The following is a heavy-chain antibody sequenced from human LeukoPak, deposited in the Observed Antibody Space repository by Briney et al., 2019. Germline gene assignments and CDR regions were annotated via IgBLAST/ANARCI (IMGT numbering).Heavy chain of an antibody. V-gene: IGHV3-74*01. Sequence: GGSLGLSCAASGFTFSTYWMHWVRQAPGKGLVWVSRIKSDGGTNYADSVKGRFTISRDNAKKTVSLQMNSLRPEDTGVYYCARAPSEIGGYYPEYFRHWGQGTLVTVSS. J-gene: IGHJ1*01. CDR3: ARAPSEIGGYYPEYFRH. D-gene: IGHD3-22*01. CDR2: IKSDGGT. CDR1: GFTFSTYW.